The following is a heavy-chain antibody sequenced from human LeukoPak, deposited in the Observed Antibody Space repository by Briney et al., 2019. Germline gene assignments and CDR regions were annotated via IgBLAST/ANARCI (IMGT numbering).Heavy chain of an antibody. Sequence: SETLSLTCTVSGGSISSYYWSWIRQPPGKGLEWIGYIYYSGGTNYNPSLKSRVTISVDTSKNQFSLKLSSVTAADTAVYYCARYVAAAGTNWFDPWGQGTLVTVSS. V-gene: IGHV4-59*08. CDR3: ARYVAAAGTNWFDP. J-gene: IGHJ5*02. CDR2: IYYSGGT. CDR1: GGSISSYY. D-gene: IGHD6-13*01.